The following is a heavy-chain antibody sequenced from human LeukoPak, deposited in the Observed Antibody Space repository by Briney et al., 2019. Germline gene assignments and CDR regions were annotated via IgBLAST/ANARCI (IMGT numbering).Heavy chain of an antibody. J-gene: IGHJ4*02. CDR1: GFTFTSYT. D-gene: IGHD2-21*01. CDR3: ARGCGGTPGCFIIDK. Sequence: GGSLRLSCAASGFTFTSYTMHWVRQAPGKGLEWVAATSYDGTNKYYADSVKGRFTISRDNSNNTLYLQMNSLRPEDTAVYYCARGCGGTPGCFIIDKWGQGTLVTVSS. V-gene: IGHV3-30*04. CDR2: TSYDGTNK.